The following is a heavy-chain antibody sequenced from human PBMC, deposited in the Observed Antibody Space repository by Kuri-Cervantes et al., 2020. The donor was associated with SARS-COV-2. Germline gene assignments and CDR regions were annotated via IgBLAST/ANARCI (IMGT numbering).Heavy chain of an antibody. CDR3: ARPAAGPPPGHWSGYYASGWFDP. J-gene: IGHJ5*02. V-gene: IGHV4-61*02. D-gene: IGHD3-3*01. CDR2: IYTSGST. CDR1: GVSISSGSYY. Sequence: SCPVSGVSISSGSYYWSWIRQPAGKGLEWIGRIYTSGSTNYNPSLKSRDTISVDTSKNQFSLKLSSVTAADTAVYYCARPAAGPPPGHWSGYYASGWFDPWGQGTLVTVSS.